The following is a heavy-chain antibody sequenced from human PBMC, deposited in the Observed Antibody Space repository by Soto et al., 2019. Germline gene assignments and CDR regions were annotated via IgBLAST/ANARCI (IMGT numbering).Heavy chain of an antibody. D-gene: IGHD6-13*01. CDR3: ARGAVLAAGAFDI. J-gene: IGHJ3*02. CDR1: GFTFSSYW. V-gene: IGHV3-7*04. CDR2: IKQDGSEK. Sequence: PGGSLRLSCAASGFTFSSYWMSWVRQAPGKGLEWVANIKQDGSEKYYVDSVKGRFTISRDNAKNSLYLQMNSLRAEDTAVYYCARGAVLAAGAFDIWGQGTMVTVSS.